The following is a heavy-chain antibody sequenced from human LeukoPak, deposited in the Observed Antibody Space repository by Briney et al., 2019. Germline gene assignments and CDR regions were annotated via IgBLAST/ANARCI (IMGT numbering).Heavy chain of an antibody. CDR3: ARDGGIGRSLRTWANFDH. V-gene: IGHV1-2*02. J-gene: IGHJ4*02. D-gene: IGHD1-26*01. Sequence: ASVKVSCKASGYTFTGYYMHWVRQAPGQGPEWMGWINSKSGGTNYAEKFQGRVTMTRATSISTAYMELSSLRSDDTAVYYCARDGGIGRSLRTWANFDHWGQGTPVAVSS. CDR2: INSKSGGT. CDR1: GYTFTGYY.